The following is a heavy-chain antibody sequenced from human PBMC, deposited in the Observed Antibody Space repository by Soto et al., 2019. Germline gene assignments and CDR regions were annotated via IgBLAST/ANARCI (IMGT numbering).Heavy chain of an antibody. Sequence: GGSLRLSCAASGFTFSSYWMHWVRQAPGKGLLWVSRINSDGSSTSYAYSVKGRFTISRDNANNTLYLQMNSLRAEDTAVYYCARGTRGADLYWGQGTLVTVSS. V-gene: IGHV3-74*01. D-gene: IGHD2-21*02. CDR1: GFTFSSYW. CDR2: INSDGSST. CDR3: ARGTRGADLY. J-gene: IGHJ4*02.